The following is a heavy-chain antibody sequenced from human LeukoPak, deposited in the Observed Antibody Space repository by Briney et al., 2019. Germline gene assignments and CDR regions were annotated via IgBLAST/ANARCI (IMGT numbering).Heavy chain of an antibody. D-gene: IGHD5-24*01. CDR2: IIPILGIA. CDR1: VGTFSSYA. CDR3: AREMATVPMDY. J-gene: IGHJ4*02. V-gene: IGHV1-69*04. Sequence: ASVKVSCKASVGTFSSYAISWVRQAPGQGLEWMGRIIPILGIANYAQKFQGRVTITADKSTSTAYMELSSLRSEDTAVYYCAREMATVPMDYWGQGNLVTVSS.